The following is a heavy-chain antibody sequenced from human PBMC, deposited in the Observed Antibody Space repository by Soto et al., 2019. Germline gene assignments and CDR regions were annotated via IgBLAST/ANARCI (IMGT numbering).Heavy chain of an antibody. CDR2: IIPILGIA. Sequence: SVKVSCKASGGTFSSYTISWVRQAPGQGLEWMGRIIPILGIANYAQKFQGRVTITADKSTSTAYMELSSLRSEDTAVYYCARGRYCSGGSCHYYYYMDVWGKGTTVTVSS. CDR1: GGTFSSYT. CDR3: ARGRYCSGGSCHYYYYMDV. V-gene: IGHV1-69*02. D-gene: IGHD2-15*01. J-gene: IGHJ6*03.